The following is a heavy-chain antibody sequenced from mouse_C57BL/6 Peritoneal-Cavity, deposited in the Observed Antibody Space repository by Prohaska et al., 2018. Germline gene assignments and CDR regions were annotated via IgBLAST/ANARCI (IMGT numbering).Heavy chain of an antibody. CDR2: IDPSDSYT. J-gene: IGHJ2*01. V-gene: IGHV1-59*01. D-gene: IGHD2-3*01. Sequence: QVQLQQPGAELVRPGTSVKLSCKASGYTFTSSWLHWVRQRPDQGLDWIGVIDPSDSYTNYNQKFKGKATLTVDTSSSTAYMQLSSLTSEDSAVYYCARWIYDGYCDYWGQGTTLTVSS. CDR1: GYTFTSSW. CDR3: ARWIYDGYCDY.